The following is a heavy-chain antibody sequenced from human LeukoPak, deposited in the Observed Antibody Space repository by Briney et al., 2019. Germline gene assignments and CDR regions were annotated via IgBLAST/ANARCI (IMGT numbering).Heavy chain of an antibody. D-gene: IGHD6-13*01. CDR1: GYSISSGYY. J-gene: IGHJ6*04. Sequence: SETLSLTCAVSGYSISSGYYWAWIRQPPGKGLEWIGSIYHSGSTLYNPSLKSRVTISVDTSKTQFSLNLSSVTAADTAVYYCARDTGSSSGGGSGMDVWGKGTTVTVSS. CDR2: IYHSGST. CDR3: ARDTGSSSGGGSGMDV. V-gene: IGHV4-38-2*02.